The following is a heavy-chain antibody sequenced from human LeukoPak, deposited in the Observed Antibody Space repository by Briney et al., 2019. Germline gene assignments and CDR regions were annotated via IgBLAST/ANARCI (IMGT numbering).Heavy chain of an antibody. Sequence: ASVKVSCKASGGTFSSYAISWVRQAPGQGLEWVGRIIPIFGIANYAQKLQGRVTITADKSTSTAYMELSSLRSEDTAVYYCARDRPNYYDSSGYYNSGAFDIWGQGTMVTVSS. CDR3: ARDRPNYYDSSGYYNSGAFDI. CDR2: IIPIFGIA. CDR1: GGTFSSYA. D-gene: IGHD3-22*01. J-gene: IGHJ3*02. V-gene: IGHV1-69*04.